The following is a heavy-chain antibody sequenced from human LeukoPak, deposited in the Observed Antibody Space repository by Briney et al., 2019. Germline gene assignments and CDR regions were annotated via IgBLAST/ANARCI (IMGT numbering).Heavy chain of an antibody. D-gene: IGHD3-16*01. J-gene: IGHJ4*02. CDR2: IYTSGST. Sequence: SQTLSLTCTVSGGSISTGSYYCSWIRQPAGKGLEWIGRIYTSGSTNYNPSLKSRVTMSVDTSKNQFSLRLSSVTASDTAVYYCARCLGGRCDYFDYWGQGALVTVSS. CDR3: ARCLGGRCDYFDY. CDR1: GGSISTGSYY. V-gene: IGHV4-61*02.